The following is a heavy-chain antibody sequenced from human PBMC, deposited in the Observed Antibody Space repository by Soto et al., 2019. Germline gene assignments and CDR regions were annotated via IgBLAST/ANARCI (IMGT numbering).Heavy chain of an antibody. CDR2: INQDGSEK. CDR3: ARDHIVATIVFEY. D-gene: IGHD5-12*01. J-gene: IGHJ4*02. CDR1: GFTFRSYW. V-gene: IGHV3-7*01. Sequence: GSLRLSCGASGFTFRSYWMSWVRQAPGKGLEWVANINQDGSEKYYVDSVKGRFTISRDNAENSVYLQMNTLRAEDTAVYYCARDHIVATIVFEYLGLGTLVTVSS.